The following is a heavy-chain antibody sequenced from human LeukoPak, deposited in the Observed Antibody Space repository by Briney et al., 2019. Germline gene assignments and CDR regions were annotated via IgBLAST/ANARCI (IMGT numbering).Heavy chain of an antibody. CDR3: ARLEYSSSSGLEAFDI. J-gene: IGHJ3*02. Sequence: PSETLSLTCTVSGGSISSSSYYWGWIRQSPSKGLEWLGIVYFSGLAYYNPSLNSRASVSVDTSRNQFSLRLRSVTAADTAVYYCARLEYSSSSGLEAFDIWGPGTMVTVSS. D-gene: IGHD4-11*01. CDR2: VYFSGLA. CDR1: GGSISSSSYY. V-gene: IGHV4-39*01.